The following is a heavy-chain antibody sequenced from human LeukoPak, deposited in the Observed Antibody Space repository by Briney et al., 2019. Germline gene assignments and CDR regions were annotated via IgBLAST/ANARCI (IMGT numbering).Heavy chain of an antibody. J-gene: IGHJ4*02. CDR3: APTHINGYYYFDY. D-gene: IGHD5-24*01. V-gene: IGHV1-2*02. CDR1: GYTFTGYS. Sequence: APVKVSCKAFGYTFTGYSMHWVRQAPGQGLEWMGWINPNSGGTSYAQKFLGRVTMTRDTSISTAYMELSSLRSDDTAVYYCAPTHINGYYYFDYWGQGTLVTVSS. CDR2: INPNSGGT.